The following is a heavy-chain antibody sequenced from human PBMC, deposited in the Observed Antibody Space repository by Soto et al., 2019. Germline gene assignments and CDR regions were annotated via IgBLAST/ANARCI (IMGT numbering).Heavy chain of an antibody. CDR3: AKSGQYQLLWGAFDP. V-gene: IGHV3-23*01. J-gene: IGHJ5*02. D-gene: IGHD2-2*01. Sequence: EVQLLESGGGLVQPGGSLRLSCAASGFTFSSYAMSWVRQAPGKGLEWVSAISGSGGSTYYADSVKGRFTISRDNPKNTLYLQMNSLRAEDTAVYYCAKSGQYQLLWGAFDPWGQGTLVTVSS. CDR1: GFTFSSYA. CDR2: ISGSGGST.